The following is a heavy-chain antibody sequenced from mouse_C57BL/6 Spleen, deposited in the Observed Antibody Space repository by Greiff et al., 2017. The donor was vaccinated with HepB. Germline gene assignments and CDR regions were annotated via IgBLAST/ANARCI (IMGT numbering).Heavy chain of an antibody. Sequence: EVKVVESEGGLVQPGSSMKLSCTASGFTFSDYYMAWVRQVPEKGLEWVANINYDGSSTYYLDSLKSRFIISRDNAKNILYLQMSNLKAEDTATYYCARDGGNYAMDYWGQGTSVTVSS. CDR1: GFTFSDYY. CDR3: ARDGGNYAMDY. V-gene: IGHV5-16*01. CDR2: INYDGSST. J-gene: IGHJ4*01.